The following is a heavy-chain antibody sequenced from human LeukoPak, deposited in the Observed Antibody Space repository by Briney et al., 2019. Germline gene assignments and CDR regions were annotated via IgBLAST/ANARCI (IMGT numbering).Heavy chain of an antibody. V-gene: IGHV4-61*05. J-gene: IGHJ5*02. Sequence: SETLSLTCTVSGASISSSSYYWGWIRQPPGKGLEWIGYIYYSGSTNYNSSLMNRVTMSLDTSRTQFSLRLNSVTAADTAVYYCARAVPAATIYYLDPWGPGTRVTVSS. CDR1: GASISSSSYY. CDR3: ARAVPAATIYYLDP. CDR2: IYYSGST. D-gene: IGHD2-15*01.